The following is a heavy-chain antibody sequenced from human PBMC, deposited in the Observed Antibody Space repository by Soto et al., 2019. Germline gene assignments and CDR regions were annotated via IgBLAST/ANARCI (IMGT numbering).Heavy chain of an antibody. CDR3: ARDPGNWNERYFDY. V-gene: IGHV1-3*01. Sequence: GASVKVSCKASGYTFTSYAMHWLRQAPGQRLEWMGWSNAGNGNTKYSQKFQGRVTITRDTSASTAYMELSSLRSEDTAVYYCARDPGNWNERYFDYWGQGTLVTVSS. D-gene: IGHD1-20*01. CDR2: SNAGNGNT. J-gene: IGHJ4*02. CDR1: GYTFTSYA.